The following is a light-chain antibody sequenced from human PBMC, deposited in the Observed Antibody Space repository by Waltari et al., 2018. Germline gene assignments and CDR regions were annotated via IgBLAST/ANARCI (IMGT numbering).Light chain of an antibody. V-gene: IGLV2-14*03. CDR3: SSYTTSSTFYV. Sequence: QSSLTQPASVSGSPGHSFTLPCTGPSTDFGGYNYVPWFQPHPGKAPKLMIYDVSSRPSGVSNRFSGSKSGYTASLTISGLQAEDEADYYCSSYTTSSTFYVFGTGTKVTVL. CDR2: DVS. J-gene: IGLJ1*01. CDR1: STDFGGYNY.